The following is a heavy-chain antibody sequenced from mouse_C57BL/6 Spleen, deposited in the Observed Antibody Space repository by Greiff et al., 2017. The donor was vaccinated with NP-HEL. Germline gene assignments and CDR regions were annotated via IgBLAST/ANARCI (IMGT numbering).Heavy chain of an antibody. CDR3: ARSRYYFDY. V-gene: IGHV1-42*01. CDR1: GYSFTGYY. Sequence: VQLQQPGPELVKPGASVKISCKASGYSFTGYYMNWVKQSPEKSLEWIGEINPSTGGTTYNQKFKAKATLTVDKSSSTAYMQLKSLTSEDSAVYYCARSRYYFDYWGQGTTLTVSS. CDR2: INPSTGGT. J-gene: IGHJ2*01.